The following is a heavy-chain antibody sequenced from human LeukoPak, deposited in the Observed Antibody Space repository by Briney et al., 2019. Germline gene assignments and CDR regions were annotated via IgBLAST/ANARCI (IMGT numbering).Heavy chain of an antibody. V-gene: IGHV3-74*01. Sequence: GGSLRLSRAASGFTISSYWMHWVRQAPGKGLVWVSRINIDGSTTTFADSVKGRFTISRDNAKNALYLQMDSLRAEDTAVYYCAKGTGTHFDYWGQGTLVTVSS. CDR3: AKGTGTHFDY. D-gene: IGHD1-14*01. CDR1: GFTISSYW. J-gene: IGHJ4*02. CDR2: INIDGSTT.